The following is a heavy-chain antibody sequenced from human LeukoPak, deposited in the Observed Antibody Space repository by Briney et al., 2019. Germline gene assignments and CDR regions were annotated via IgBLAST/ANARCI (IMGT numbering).Heavy chain of an antibody. J-gene: IGHJ4*02. CDR2: IYSGGST. Sequence: GGSLRLSCAASGFTVSSNYMSWVRQAPGKGLEWVSIIYSGGSTYYADSVKGRFTISRHNSKNTLYLQMNSLRAEDTAVYYCARDSSGYSDYYFDYWGQGTLVTVSS. CDR1: GFTVSSNY. V-gene: IGHV3-53*01. CDR3: ARDSSGYSDYYFDY. D-gene: IGHD3-22*01.